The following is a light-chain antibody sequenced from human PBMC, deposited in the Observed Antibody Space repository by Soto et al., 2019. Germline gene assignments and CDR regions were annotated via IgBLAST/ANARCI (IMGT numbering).Light chain of an antibody. J-gene: IGKJ5*01. V-gene: IGKV3-15*01. CDR3: QQHTDWAPIT. CDR1: QSVNTK. Sequence: ELVLTQSPGTLSLSPGERATLSCRASQSVNTKLAWYQQKPGQPPRLLIYGASTRAAGVPARFSGSGSGTEFILTISSLQSEDVAVYYCQQHTDWAPITCGQGTRLEIK. CDR2: GAS.